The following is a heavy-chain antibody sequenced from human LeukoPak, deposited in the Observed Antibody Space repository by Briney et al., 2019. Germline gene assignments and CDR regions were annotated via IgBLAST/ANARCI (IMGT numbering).Heavy chain of an antibody. J-gene: IGHJ2*01. CDR2: ISGSGGST. CDR1: EFTFSNYA. CDR3: AKTYDSSGYYNYWYFDL. Sequence: GGSLRLSCAASEFTFSNYAMSWVRQAPGKGLEWVSAISGSGGSTYYADSVKGRFTISRDNSKNTLYLQMNSLRAEDTAVYYCAKTYDSSGYYNYWYFDLWGRGTLVTVSS. D-gene: IGHD3-22*01. V-gene: IGHV3-23*01.